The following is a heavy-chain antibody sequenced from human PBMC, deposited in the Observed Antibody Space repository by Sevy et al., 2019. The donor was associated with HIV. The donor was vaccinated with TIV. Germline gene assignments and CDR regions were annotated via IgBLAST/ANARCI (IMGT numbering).Heavy chain of an antibody. CDR2: IKQDGSEK. J-gene: IGHJ4*02. CDR1: GFTFSSYW. CDR3: AREEDYYDSSGYHYRY. V-gene: IGHV3-7*01. D-gene: IGHD3-22*01. Sequence: GGSLRLSCAASGFTFSSYWMSWVRQAPGKGLEWVANIKQDGSEKYYVDSVKGRFTISRDNAKNSLYLQMNSLRAEDTAVYYCAREEDYYDSSGYHYRYWGQGTLVTVSS.